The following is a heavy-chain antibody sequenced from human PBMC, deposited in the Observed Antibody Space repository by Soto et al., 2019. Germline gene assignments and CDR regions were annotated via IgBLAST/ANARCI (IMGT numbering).Heavy chain of an antibody. V-gene: IGHV3-30*18. CDR2: ISYDGSNK. CDR1: GFTFSSYG. D-gene: IGHD1-7*01. Sequence: QVQLVESGGGVVQPGRSLRLSCAASGFTFSSYGMHWVRQAPGKGLEWVAVISYDGSNKYYADSVKGRFTISRDNSKNTLYLQMNSLRAEDTAVYYCAKDLLELRSSPNNWFDPWGQGTLVTLSS. J-gene: IGHJ5*02. CDR3: AKDLLELRSSPNNWFDP.